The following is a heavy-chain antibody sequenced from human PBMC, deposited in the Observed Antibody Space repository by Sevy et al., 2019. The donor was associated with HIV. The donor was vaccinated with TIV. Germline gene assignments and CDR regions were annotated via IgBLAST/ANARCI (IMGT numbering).Heavy chain of an antibody. Sequence: SETPLTCAVYGGSFSGYYWSWIRQPPGKGLEWIGEINHSGSTNYNPSLKSRVTISVDTSKNQFSLKLSSVTAADTAVYYCALKRSYGSGIIKNWFDPWGQGTLVTVSS. CDR1: GGSFSGYY. J-gene: IGHJ5*02. V-gene: IGHV4-34*01. CDR3: ALKRSYGSGIIKNWFDP. D-gene: IGHD3-10*01. CDR2: INHSGST.